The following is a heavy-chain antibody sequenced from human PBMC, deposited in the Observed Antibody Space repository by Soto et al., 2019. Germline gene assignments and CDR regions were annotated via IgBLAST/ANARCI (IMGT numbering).Heavy chain of an antibody. CDR2: IHYSGST. Sequence: SETLSLTCTVSGGSISSGGYYWSWIRQLPGKGLEYIGYIHYSGSTYYNPSLKSRITISVDTSKNQFSLKLSSVTAADTAVYYCARMIIRYYFDYWGRGTLVTVSS. CDR3: ARMIIRYYFDY. J-gene: IGHJ4*02. V-gene: IGHV4-31*03. CDR1: GGSISSGGYY. D-gene: IGHD3-16*01.